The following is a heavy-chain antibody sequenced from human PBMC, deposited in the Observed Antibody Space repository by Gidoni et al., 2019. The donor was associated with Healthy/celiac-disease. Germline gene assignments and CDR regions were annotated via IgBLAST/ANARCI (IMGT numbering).Heavy chain of an antibody. D-gene: IGHD4-17*01. CDR3: ARGFYGDYDPNYYYYYGMDV. J-gene: IGHJ6*02. V-gene: IGHV3-7*05. CDR2: IKQDGSEK. CDR1: GFTFSSYW. Sequence: EVQLVESGGGLVQPGGSLRLSCAASGFTFSSYWMSWVRPAPGKGLEWVANIKQDGSEKYYVDSVKGRFTISRDNAKNSLYLQMNSLRAEDTAVYYCARGFYGDYDPNYYYYYGMDVWGQGTTVTVSS.